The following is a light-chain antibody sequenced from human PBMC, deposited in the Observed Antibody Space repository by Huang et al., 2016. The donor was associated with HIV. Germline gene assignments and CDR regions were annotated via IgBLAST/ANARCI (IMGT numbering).Light chain of an antibody. J-gene: IGKJ1*01. V-gene: IGKV1-6*01. CDR1: QDIRND. CDR2: AAS. Sequence: AIQMTQSPSSLSASVGDRVTITCRASQDIRNDLGWYQQKPGKAPKCLIYAASNLQNGVPSKVGGSGSGTFFTLTISSLQPEDFATYYCLQDYSYPRTFGQGTKVEVK. CDR3: LQDYSYPRT.